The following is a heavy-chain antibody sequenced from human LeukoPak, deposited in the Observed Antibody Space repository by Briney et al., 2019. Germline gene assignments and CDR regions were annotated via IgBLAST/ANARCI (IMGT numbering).Heavy chain of an antibody. CDR3: ARAAPTMVRGVYYYGMDV. Sequence: EASVKVSCKASGYTFTSYDINWVRQATGQGLEWMGWMNPNSGNTGYAQKFQGRVTMTRNTSISTAYMELSSLRSEDTAVYYCARAAPTMVRGVYYYGMDVWGQGTTVTVSS. CDR2: MNPNSGNT. D-gene: IGHD3-10*01. V-gene: IGHV1-8*01. CDR1: GYTFTSYD. J-gene: IGHJ6*02.